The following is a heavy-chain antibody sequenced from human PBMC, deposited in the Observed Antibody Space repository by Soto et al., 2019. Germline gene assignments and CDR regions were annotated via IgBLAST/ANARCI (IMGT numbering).Heavy chain of an antibody. CDR3: ARVYDSTGYPAAGGAFDI. CDR1: GGPIRSTTYY. Sequence: QAQLQESGPGLVKASETLSLACTVSGGPIRSTTYYWSWIRQHPGKGLEWFGYIYYTGSTYYNPSLKSRVTMSVDTPKKQFSLNLSSVTAADTAVYYCARVYDSTGYPAAGGAFDIWGQGTKVTVSS. V-gene: IGHV4-31*03. CDR2: IYYTGST. J-gene: IGHJ3*02. D-gene: IGHD3-22*01.